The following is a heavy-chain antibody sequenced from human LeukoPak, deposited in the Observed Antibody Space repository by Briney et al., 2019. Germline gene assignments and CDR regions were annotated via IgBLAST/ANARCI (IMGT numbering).Heavy chain of an antibody. CDR1: GFSFSVFW. CDR3: VQGGHFDF. J-gene: IGHJ4*02. V-gene: IGHV3-7*01. Sequence: GGSLRLSCAASGFSFSVFWMTWGRQALGKRPEWVANINEGGSSTYYVDSVRGRFTISRDNGKNLLFLEMNSLRADDTAVYFCVQGGHFDFWGQGAPVTVSS. CDR2: INEGGSST. D-gene: IGHD3-16*01.